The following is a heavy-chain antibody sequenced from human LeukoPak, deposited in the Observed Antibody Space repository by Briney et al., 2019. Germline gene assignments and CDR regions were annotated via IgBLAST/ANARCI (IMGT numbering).Heavy chain of an antibody. J-gene: IGHJ4*02. D-gene: IGHD5-24*01. CDR3: ARGYINYVDY. Sequence: GGSLRLSCAAPGFTFSSYWMHWVRQVPGEGLVWVSRINFDGSSTTYADSVKGRFTISRDNAKNTLYLQVSSLRAEDTAVYFCARGYINYVDYWGQGTLVTVSS. V-gene: IGHV3-74*01. CDR1: GFTFSSYW. CDR2: INFDGSST.